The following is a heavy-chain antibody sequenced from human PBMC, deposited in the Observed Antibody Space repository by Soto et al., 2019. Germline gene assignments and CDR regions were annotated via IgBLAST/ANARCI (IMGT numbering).Heavy chain of an antibody. CDR1: GGAFGGYY. J-gene: IGHJ6*02. V-gene: IGHV4-34*01. CDR2: INHSGST. D-gene: IGHD3-9*01. Sequence: SETLSLTCAVYGGAFGGYYWSWVRQPPGKGLEWIGEINHSGSTNYNPSLKSRVTISVDTSKNQFSLKLSSVTAADTAVYYCARGNILTGYLGSGYYYGMDVWGQGTTVP. CDR3: ARGNILTGYLGSGYYYGMDV.